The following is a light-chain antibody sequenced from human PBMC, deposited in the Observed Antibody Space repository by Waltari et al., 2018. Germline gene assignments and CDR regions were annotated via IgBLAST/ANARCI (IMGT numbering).Light chain of an antibody. CDR3: QQTYSVLYT. CDR1: QSVSNY. J-gene: IGKJ2*01. V-gene: IGKV1-39*01. Sequence: DIQMTQSPSSLSASVGDNITITCRSSQSVSNYLNWYQQKPGKPPKLLIFGASSLQSAVPSRFSGSGSGTDFTLTISSLQPEDFATYYCQQTYSVLYTFGQGTKVQI. CDR2: GAS.